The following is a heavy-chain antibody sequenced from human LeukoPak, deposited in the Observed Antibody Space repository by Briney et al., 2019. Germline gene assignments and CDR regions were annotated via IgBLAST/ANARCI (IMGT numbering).Heavy chain of an antibody. CDR3: ARGDSYGIDY. D-gene: IGHD5-18*01. V-gene: IGHV4-30-2*01. CDR1: GGSISSGGYS. CDR2: IYHSGST. J-gene: IGHJ4*02. Sequence: SETLSLTCAVSGGSISSGGYSWSWIRQPPGKGLEWIGYIYHSGSTYYNPSLKSRVTISVDRSKNQFSLKLSSVTAADTAVYYCARGDSYGIDYWGQGTLVTVSS.